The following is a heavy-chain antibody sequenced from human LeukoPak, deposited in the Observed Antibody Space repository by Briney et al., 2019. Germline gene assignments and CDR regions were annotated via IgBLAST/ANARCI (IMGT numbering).Heavy chain of an antibody. Sequence: PSETLSLTCTVSGDSINSYYWSWIRQPAGEGLEWIGRIYTSGTDYNPSLKSRVTMSLDTSKNQFSLKLSSVTAADTAVHYCARAGTDGYSHFDYWGQGTLVTVSS. CDR3: ARAGTDGYSHFDY. J-gene: IGHJ4*02. D-gene: IGHD3-22*01. CDR2: IYTSGT. CDR1: GDSINSYY. V-gene: IGHV4-4*07.